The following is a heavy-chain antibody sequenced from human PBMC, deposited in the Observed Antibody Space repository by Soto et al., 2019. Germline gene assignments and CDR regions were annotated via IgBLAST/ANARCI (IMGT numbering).Heavy chain of an antibody. V-gene: IGHV3-23*01. CDR2: ISGGVDPT. J-gene: IGHJ4*02. CDR1: GFTFNNYA. D-gene: IGHD3-10*01. Sequence: EVQLLESGGGLVQPGGSLRLSCAASGFTFNNYAMTWVRRAPGKGLEWVSAISGGVDPTSYPDSVKGRFTVSRDGPKNTLYLQMSSLRAEDTALYYCAKGRGGSGSLTPRVDFWGQGTLVTVSS. CDR3: AKGRGGSGSLTPRVDF.